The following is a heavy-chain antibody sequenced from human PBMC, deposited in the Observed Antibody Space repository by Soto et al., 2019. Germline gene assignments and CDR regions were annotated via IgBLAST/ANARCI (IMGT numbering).Heavy chain of an antibody. Sequence: QVQLVESGGGVVQPGRSLRLSCAASGFTFSSYAMHWVRQAPGKGLEWVAVISYDGSNKYYADSVKGRFTISRDNSKNTLYLQMNSLRAEDTAVYYCARGPLAGYYSREPYYFDYWGQGTLVTVSS. V-gene: IGHV3-30-3*01. CDR2: ISYDGSNK. J-gene: IGHJ4*02. D-gene: IGHD3-9*01. CDR3: ARGPLAGYYSREPYYFDY. CDR1: GFTFSSYA.